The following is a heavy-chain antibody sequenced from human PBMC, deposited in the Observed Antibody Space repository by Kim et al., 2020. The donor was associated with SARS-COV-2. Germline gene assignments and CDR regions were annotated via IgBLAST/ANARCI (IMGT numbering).Heavy chain of an antibody. Sequence: TKYGQMVQCRVIMPTETSTNTAYMELWSLRSDDTAMYYCARGAYGDVSFDYWGQGTLVTVSS. V-gene: IGHV1-18*01. CDR2: T. J-gene: IGHJ4*02. CDR3: ARGAYGDVSFDY. D-gene: IGHD4-17*01.